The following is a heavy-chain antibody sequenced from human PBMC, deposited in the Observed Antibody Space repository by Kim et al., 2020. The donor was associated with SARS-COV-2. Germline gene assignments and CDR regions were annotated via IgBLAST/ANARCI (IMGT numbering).Heavy chain of an antibody. CDR2: IKQDGSEK. J-gene: IGHJ3*02. D-gene: IGHD5-18*01. CDR3: AREGTAMVPGMGPHDAFDI. Sequence: GGSLRLSCAASGFTFSSYWMSWVRQAPGKGLEWVANIKQDGSEKYYVDSVKGRFTISRDNAKNSLYLQMNSLRAEDTAVYYCAREGTAMVPGMGPHDAFDIWGQGTMVTVSS. V-gene: IGHV3-7*03. CDR1: GFTFSSYW.